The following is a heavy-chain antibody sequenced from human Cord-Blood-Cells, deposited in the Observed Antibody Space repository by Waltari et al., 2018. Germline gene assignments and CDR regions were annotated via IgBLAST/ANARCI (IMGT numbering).Heavy chain of an antibody. CDR3: AKMGYRSGWYLCQH. V-gene: IGHV3-30*18. J-gene: IGHJ1*01. Sequence: RLSCAASGFTFSSYGMHWVRQAPGKGLEWVAVISYDGSNKYYADSVKGRFTISRDNSKNTLYLQMNSLRAEDTAVYYCAKMGYRSGWYLCQHWGQGTLVTVSS. CDR2: ISYDGSNK. D-gene: IGHD6-19*01. CDR1: GFTFSSYG.